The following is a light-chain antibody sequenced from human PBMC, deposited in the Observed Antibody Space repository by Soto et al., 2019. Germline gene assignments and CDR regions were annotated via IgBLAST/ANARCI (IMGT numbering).Light chain of an antibody. V-gene: IGKV1-13*02. CDR1: QGISSA. CDR2: DAS. J-gene: IGKJ4*01. Sequence: AIQLTQSPSSLSASVGDRVTITCRASQGISSALAWYQQKPGKAPKLLIYDASSLESGVPSRFSGSGSGTEFTLTISSLQPEEFATYYCQQFNSCPLTFGGGTKVEIK. CDR3: QQFNSCPLT.